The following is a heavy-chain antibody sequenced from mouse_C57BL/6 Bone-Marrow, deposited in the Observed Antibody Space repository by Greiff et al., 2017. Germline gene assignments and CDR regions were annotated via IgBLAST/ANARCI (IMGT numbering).Heavy chain of an antibody. J-gene: IGHJ1*03. Sequence: VQLKQSGPELVKPGASVKISCKASGYSFTDYNMNWVKQSNGKSLEWIGVINPNYGTTSYNQKFKGKATLTVDQSSSTAYMQLNSLTSEDSAVYYCARAFYYGSSHGGYFDVWGTGTTVTVSS. V-gene: IGHV1-39*01. CDR2: INPNYGTT. D-gene: IGHD1-1*01. CDR3: ARAFYYGSSHGGYFDV. CDR1: GYSFTDYN.